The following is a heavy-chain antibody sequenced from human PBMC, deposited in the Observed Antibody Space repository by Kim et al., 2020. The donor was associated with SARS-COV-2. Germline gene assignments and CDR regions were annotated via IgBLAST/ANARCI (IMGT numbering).Heavy chain of an antibody. CDR3: ARARWVTAYTWFFNS. J-gene: IGHJ5*01. Sequence: SETLSLTCTVSGDSVTSPNYYWSWIRQPPGKGLEWIGNIYYIGSTNYDPSLKSRITVSLDTSNNQFSLKLRSVTSTDTAVYFCARARWVTAYTWFFNSWG. D-gene: IGHD1-20*01. CDR1: GDSVTSPNYY. V-gene: IGHV4-61*01. CDR2: IYYIGST.